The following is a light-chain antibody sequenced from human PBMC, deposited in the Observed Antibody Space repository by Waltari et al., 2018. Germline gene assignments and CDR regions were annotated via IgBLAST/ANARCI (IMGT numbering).Light chain of an antibody. CDR3: HQYENLPPT. CDR1: HDISNY. CDR2: DAS. J-gene: IGKJ2*01. V-gene: IGKV1-33*01. Sequence: DIQMNQSPSSLSASVGDRVTITFQASHDISNYLNWYQQNPGKAPKLLIYDASNLEPRVPSRFSGIVSGTVFSFTISSMQPEDIATYYCHQYENLPPTFSQGTKLDIK.